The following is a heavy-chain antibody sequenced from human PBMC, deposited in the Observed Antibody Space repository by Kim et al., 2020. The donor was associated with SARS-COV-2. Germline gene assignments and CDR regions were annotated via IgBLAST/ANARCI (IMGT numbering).Heavy chain of an antibody. V-gene: IGHV3-11*01. CDR2: ISSSDSTK. J-gene: IGHJ4*02. D-gene: IGHD3-22*01. CDR3: ARRYYDTTWFDY. CDR1: GFTFSDFY. Sequence: GGSLRLSCAASGFTFSDFYMSWIRQAPGKGLEWVSYISSSDSTKYYADSVKGRFTISRDNTKNSLYLQMNSLRVEDTALYYCARRYYDTTWFDYWGQGTLVTVSS.